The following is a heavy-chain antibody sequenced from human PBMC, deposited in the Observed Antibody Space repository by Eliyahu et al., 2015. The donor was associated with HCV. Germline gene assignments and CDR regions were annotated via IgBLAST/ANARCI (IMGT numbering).Heavy chain of an antibody. D-gene: IGHD3-3*01. Sequence: QVQLVESGGGVVQPGRSLRLSCAASGXTFSSXAXPWVXQAPGKGLEWVAVISYDGSNKYYADSVKGRFTISRDNSKNTLYLQMNSLRAEDTAVYYCARAFYDFWSGYMKGGMDVWGQGTTVTVSS. CDR1: GXTFSSXA. V-gene: IGHV3-30-3*01. J-gene: IGHJ6*02. CDR3: ARAFYDFWSGYMKGGMDV. CDR2: ISYDGSNK.